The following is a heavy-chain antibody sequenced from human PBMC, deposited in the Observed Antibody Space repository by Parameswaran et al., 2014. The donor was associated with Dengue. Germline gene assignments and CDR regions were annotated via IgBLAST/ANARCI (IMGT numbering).Heavy chain of an antibody. J-gene: IGHJ4*02. CDR2: ISYDGSNK. V-gene: IGHV3-30*04. D-gene: IGHD5-24*01. CDR3: ARDDGLDY. Sequence: VRQPPGKGLEWVAVISYDGSNKYYADSVKGRFTISRDNSKNTLYLQMNSLRAEDTAVYYCARDDGLDYWGQGTLVTVSS.